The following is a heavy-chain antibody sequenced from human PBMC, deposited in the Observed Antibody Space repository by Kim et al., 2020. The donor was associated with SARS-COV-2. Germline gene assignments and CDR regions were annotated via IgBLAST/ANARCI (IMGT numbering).Heavy chain of an antibody. J-gene: IGHJ3*02. Sequence: AQKFQGRVTITADESTSTAYMELSSLRSEDTAVYYCARVRFGELEDAFDIWGQGTMVTVSS. V-gene: IGHV1-69*01. CDR3: ARVRFGELEDAFDI. D-gene: IGHD3-10*01.